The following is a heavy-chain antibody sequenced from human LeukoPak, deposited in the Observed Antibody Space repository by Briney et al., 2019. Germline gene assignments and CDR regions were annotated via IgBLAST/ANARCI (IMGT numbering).Heavy chain of an antibody. CDR1: GFTFNSYA. J-gene: IGHJ4*02. CDR3: ASSYGSGSYYLGC. Sequence: PGGSLRLSCAASGFTFNSYAMHWARQAPGKGLEWVSVISYDGNRKYYIDSVKGRFTISRNNAANTLDLQMRSPTTEDTAVYYCASSYGSGSYYLGCWGQGTLVTVSS. CDR2: ISYDGNRK. V-gene: IGHV3-30*04. D-gene: IGHD3-10*01.